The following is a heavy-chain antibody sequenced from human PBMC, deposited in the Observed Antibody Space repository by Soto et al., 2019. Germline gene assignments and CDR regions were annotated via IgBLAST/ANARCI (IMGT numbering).Heavy chain of an antibody. D-gene: IGHD6-19*01. CDR3: AHRRVRDSSGENFDA. CDR2: LYWDDDK. V-gene: IGHV2-5*02. CDR1: GFSLNTNAVG. J-gene: IGHJ4*02. Sequence: QITLKESGPTLVKPTQTLTLTCTFSGFSLNTNAVGVAWIRQPPGKALEWLALLYWDDDKRYSPSLKSRLTITTDTSKNQVVLNMTNMDPEDTATYYCAHRRVRDSSGENFDAWGQGTLVTVSS.